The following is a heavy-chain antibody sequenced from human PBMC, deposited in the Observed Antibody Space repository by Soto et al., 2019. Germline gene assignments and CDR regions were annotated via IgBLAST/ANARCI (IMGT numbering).Heavy chain of an antibody. CDR2: IVVGSGNT. CDR1: GFTFTSSA. CDR3: ARDLGIAAAGTVRGYYYYYYGMDV. V-gene: IGHV1-58*01. Sequence: GASVKVSCKASGFTFTSSAVQWVRQSRGQRLEWIGWIVVGSGNTNYAQKFQERVTITRDMSTSTAYMELSSLRSEDTAVYYCARDLGIAAAGTVRGYYYYYYGMDVWGQGTTVTVSS. J-gene: IGHJ6*02. D-gene: IGHD6-13*01.